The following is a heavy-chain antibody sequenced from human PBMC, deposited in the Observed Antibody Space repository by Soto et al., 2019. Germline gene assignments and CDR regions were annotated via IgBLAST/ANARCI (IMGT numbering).Heavy chain of an antibody. V-gene: IGHV1-2*02. CDR1: GYTFTGYY. D-gene: IGHD1-26*01. CDR2: INPDSGGT. J-gene: IGHJ4*02. Sequence: GASVKVSCKASGYTFTGYYMHWVRQAPGQGLEWMGWINPDSGGTNYAQNFQGRVTMTRDTSISTAYMELSSLRSDDTALYYCVRRHYSGSTSYLDYWGQGTLVTVSS. CDR3: VRRHYSGSTSYLDY.